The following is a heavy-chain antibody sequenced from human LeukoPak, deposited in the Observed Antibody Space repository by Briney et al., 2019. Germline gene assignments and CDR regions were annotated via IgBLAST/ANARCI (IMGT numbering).Heavy chain of an antibody. CDR2: INPNSGGT. J-gene: IGHJ4*02. Sequence: ASVKVSCKASGYTFTGYYMHWVRQAPGQGLEWMGWINPNSGGTNYAQKFQGRVTMTRDTSISTVYMELSRLRSDDTAVYYCARDQVGAARFDSWGQGTLVTVSP. CDR3: ARDQVGAARFDS. D-gene: IGHD2-15*01. CDR1: GYTFTGYY. V-gene: IGHV1-2*02.